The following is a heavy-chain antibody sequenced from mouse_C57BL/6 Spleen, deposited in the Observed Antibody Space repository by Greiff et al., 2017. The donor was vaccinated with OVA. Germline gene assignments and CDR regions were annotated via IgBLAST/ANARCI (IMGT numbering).Heavy chain of an antibody. D-gene: IGHD1-1*01. V-gene: IGHV1-55*01. J-gene: IGHJ2*01. CDR3: ARCDYGSSYSFDY. CDR2: IYPGSGST. CDR1: GYTFTSYW. Sequence: QVQLQQPGAELVKPGASVKMSCKASGYTFTSYWITWVKQRPGQGLEWIGDIYPGSGSTNYNEKFKSKATLTVDTSSSTAYMQLSSLTSEDSAVYYCARCDYGSSYSFDYWGQGTTLTVSS.